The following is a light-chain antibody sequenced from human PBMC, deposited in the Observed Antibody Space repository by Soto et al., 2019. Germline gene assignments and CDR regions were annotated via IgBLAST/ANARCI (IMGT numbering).Light chain of an antibody. CDR3: QQYNSYLWT. CDR1: ESISNW. J-gene: IGKJ1*01. CDR2: DAS. Sequence: DIQMTQSPSTLSASVGDRVIITCRASESISNWLAWYQQKPGKAPKLLIYDASNLETGVPSRFSGSGSGTDFTVTISSLQPDDFATYYCQQYNSYLWTFGQGTKVDIK. V-gene: IGKV1-5*01.